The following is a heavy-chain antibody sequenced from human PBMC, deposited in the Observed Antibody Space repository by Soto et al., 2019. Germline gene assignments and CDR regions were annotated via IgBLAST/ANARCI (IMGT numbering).Heavy chain of an antibody. J-gene: IGHJ4*02. V-gene: IGHV3-74*01. Sequence: GGSLRLSCAASGFTFSSYWMHWVRQAPGKGLVWVSRINSDGSSTSYADSVKGRFTISRDNAKNTLFLQINSLRAEDMAVYYCARDAYYYGSGSYYSDLFDYWGQGTLVTVSS. CDR3: ARDAYYYGSGSYYSDLFDY. D-gene: IGHD3-10*01. CDR1: GFTFSSYW. CDR2: INSDGSST.